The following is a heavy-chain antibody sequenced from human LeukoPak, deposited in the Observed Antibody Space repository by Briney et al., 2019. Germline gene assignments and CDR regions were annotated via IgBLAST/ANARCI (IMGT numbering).Heavy chain of an antibody. Sequence: SETLSLACTVSGGSISSYYWSWLRQPPGKGLEWIGYISYSGSTLYNPSLESRVTISVDTSKRYFSLQLSSVTAADTAVYYCAREYSGSYLGYYYYYLDVWGKGTTVTVSS. J-gene: IGHJ6*03. V-gene: IGHV4-59*01. D-gene: IGHD1-26*01. CDR1: GGSISSYY. CDR2: ISYSGST. CDR3: AREYSGSYLGYYYYYLDV.